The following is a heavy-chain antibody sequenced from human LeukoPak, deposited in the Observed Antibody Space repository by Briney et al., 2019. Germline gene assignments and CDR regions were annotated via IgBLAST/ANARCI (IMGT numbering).Heavy chain of an antibody. D-gene: IGHD6-19*01. Sequence: PSETLSLTCTVSGGPISSGGYYWSWIRQPPGKGLEWIGYIYYSGSTNYNPSLKSRVTISVDTSKNQFSLKLSSVTAADTAVYYCAIGYGVAGYYWGQGTLVTVSS. CDR3: AIGYGVAGYY. CDR1: GGPISSGGYY. V-gene: IGHV4-61*08. CDR2: IYYSGST. J-gene: IGHJ4*02.